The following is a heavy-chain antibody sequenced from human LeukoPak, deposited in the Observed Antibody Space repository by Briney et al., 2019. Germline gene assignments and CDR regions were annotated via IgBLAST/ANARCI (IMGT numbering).Heavy chain of an antibody. V-gene: IGHV1-69*05. Sequence: ASVKVSCKASGGTFSSYAISWVRQAPGQGLEWMGGIIPIFGTANYAQKFQGRVPITTDESTSTAYMELSSLRSEDTAVYYCARDIPSGSYYPDAFDIWGQGTMVTVSS. J-gene: IGHJ3*02. CDR1: GGTFSSYA. CDR3: ARDIPSGSYYPDAFDI. CDR2: IIPIFGTA. D-gene: IGHD1-26*01.